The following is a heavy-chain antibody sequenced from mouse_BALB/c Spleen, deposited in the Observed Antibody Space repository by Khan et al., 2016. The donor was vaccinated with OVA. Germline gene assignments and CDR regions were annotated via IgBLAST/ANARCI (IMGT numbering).Heavy chain of an antibody. CDR1: GYTFINYW. V-gene: IGHV1-7*01. D-gene: IGHD6-2*01. CDR2: INPSTGYT. J-gene: IGHJ2*01. CDR3: ASSGLRCDFDY. Sequence: QVQLQQSGAELAKPGASVKMSCKASGYTFINYWILWVKQRPGQGLEWIGYINPSTGYTEYNQNFKDKATLTADKSSSTAYMRRSSMTSEDYAVYYYASSGLRCDFDYWGQGTTLTVSS.